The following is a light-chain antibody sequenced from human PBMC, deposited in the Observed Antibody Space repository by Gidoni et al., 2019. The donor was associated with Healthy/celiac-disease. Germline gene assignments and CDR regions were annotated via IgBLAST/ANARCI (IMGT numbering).Light chain of an antibody. V-gene: IGKV1-12*01. CDR2: AAS. J-gene: IGKJ5*01. CDR3: QQGNSIPNT. Sequence: DIQLTHSPSSLSASVGDRVTIPCRASQCISSFLTWYQQKPGKAPKLLIYAASSLQSVVPSRFSGSGSGTDFTLTISSLQPEDFATYYCQQGNSIPNTFGQGTRLEIK. CDR1: QCISSF.